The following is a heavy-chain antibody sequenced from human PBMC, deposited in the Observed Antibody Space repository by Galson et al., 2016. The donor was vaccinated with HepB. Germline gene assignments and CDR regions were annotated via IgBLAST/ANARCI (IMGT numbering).Heavy chain of an antibody. CDR3: AYSYGDSNFDY. V-gene: IGHV1-46*01. Sequence: SCKASGYAFASYNMHWVRQAPGQGLEWMGIINPSGGSTNYAQKFQGRVTMTRDTSTSTVYMELSSLRSEDTAVYYCAYSYGDSNFDYGGQGTLVTVSS. CDR1: GYAFASYN. D-gene: IGHD4-17*01. J-gene: IGHJ4*02. CDR2: INPSGGST.